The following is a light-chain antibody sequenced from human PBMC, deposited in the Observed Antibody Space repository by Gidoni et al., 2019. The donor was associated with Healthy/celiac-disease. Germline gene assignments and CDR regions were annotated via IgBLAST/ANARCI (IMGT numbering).Light chain of an antibody. CDR3: AAWDDSLNGVV. CDR1: SSNIGSNT. V-gene: IGLV1-44*01. Sequence: QSVLTQPPSASGTPGQRVTISCSGSSSNIGSNTVNWYQQPPGTAPKPLIYSHNPRPSGVPDRFSGSKSGTSASLAISGLQSEDEADYYCAAWDDSLNGVVFGGGTKLTVL. CDR2: SHN. J-gene: IGLJ2*01.